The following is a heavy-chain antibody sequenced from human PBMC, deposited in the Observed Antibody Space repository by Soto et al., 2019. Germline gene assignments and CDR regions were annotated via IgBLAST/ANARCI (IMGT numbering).Heavy chain of an antibody. CDR1: GGTFSSYT. V-gene: IGHV1-69*02. Sequence: QVQLVQPGAEVKKPGSSVKVSCKASGGTFSSYTISWVRQAPGQGLEWMGRIIPILGIANYAQKFQGRVTITADKSTSTAYMELSSLRSEDTAVYYCAGALPTMVRGELTGGVWGQGTMVTVSS. CDR3: AGALPTMVRGELTGGV. J-gene: IGHJ3*01. CDR2: IIPILGIA. D-gene: IGHD3-10*01.